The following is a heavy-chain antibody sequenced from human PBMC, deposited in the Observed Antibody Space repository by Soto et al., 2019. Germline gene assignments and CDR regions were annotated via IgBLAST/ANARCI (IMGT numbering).Heavy chain of an antibody. D-gene: IGHD1-26*01. CDR1: GYTFINYP. CDR2: INASGGST. J-gene: IGHJ4*02. V-gene: IGHV1-46*01. Sequence: ASVKVSCKASGYTFINYPMHWVRQAPGQRLEWMGMINASGGSTNYAQKFQGRVTMTRDTSTTTVYMELSSLRSEDTAVYYCARERGAWGQGTRVTVSS. CDR3: ARERGA.